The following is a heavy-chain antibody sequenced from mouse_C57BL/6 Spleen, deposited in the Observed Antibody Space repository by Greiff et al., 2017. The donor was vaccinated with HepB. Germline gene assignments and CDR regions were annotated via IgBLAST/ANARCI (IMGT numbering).Heavy chain of an antibody. CDR2: IDPENGDT. Sequence: EVQLQQSGAELVRPGASVKLSCTASGFNIKDDYMHWVKQRPEQGLEWIGWIDPENGDTEYASKFQGKATITADTSSNKAYLQRSSLTSEDTAVYYCTTGDSAWFAYWGQGTLVTVSA. CDR1: GFNIKDDY. J-gene: IGHJ3*01. CDR3: TTGDSAWFAY. V-gene: IGHV14-4*01.